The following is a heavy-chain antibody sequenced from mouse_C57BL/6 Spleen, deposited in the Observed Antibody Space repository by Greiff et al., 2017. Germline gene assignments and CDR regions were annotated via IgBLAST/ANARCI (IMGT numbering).Heavy chain of an antibody. J-gene: IGHJ2*01. CDR1: GYAFSSYW. Sequence: VQLQQSGAELVKPGASVKISCKASGYAFSSYWMNWVKQRPGKGLEWLGQIYPGDGDTNYTGKFKGKATLTADKSSSTAYMQLSSLTSEDSAVYFCARGVGYGKHVLFDYWGQGTTLTVSS. CDR2: IYPGDGDT. V-gene: IGHV1-80*01. CDR3: ARGVGYGKHVLFDY. D-gene: IGHD2-10*02.